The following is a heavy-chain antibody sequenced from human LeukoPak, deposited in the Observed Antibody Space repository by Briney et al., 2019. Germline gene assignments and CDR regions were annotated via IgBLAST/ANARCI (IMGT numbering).Heavy chain of an antibody. CDR1: GYTFTGYY. J-gene: IGHJ5*02. Sequence: GASVKVSCKASGYTFTGYYMHWVRQAPGQGLEWMGWINPNSGGTNYAQKFQGRVTMTRDTSISTAYMELSRLRSDDTAVYYCARGPIAAAGSPSRSWFDPWGQGTLVTVSS. CDR2: INPNSGGT. CDR3: ARGPIAAAGSPSRSWFDP. D-gene: IGHD6-13*01. V-gene: IGHV1-2*02.